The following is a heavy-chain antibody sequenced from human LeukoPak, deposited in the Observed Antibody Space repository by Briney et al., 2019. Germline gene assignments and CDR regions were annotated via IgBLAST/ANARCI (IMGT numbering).Heavy chain of an antibody. V-gene: IGHV4-59*01. Sequence: PSETLSLTCTVSSGSISSYYWSWIRQPPGKGLEWIGYIYYSGSTNYNPSLKSRVTISVDTSKNQFSLKLSSVTAADTAVYYCARWGYGGTTHHYWGQGTLVTVSS. J-gene: IGHJ4*02. CDR2: IYYSGST. CDR1: SGSISSYY. D-gene: IGHD4-23*01. CDR3: ARWGYGGTTHHY.